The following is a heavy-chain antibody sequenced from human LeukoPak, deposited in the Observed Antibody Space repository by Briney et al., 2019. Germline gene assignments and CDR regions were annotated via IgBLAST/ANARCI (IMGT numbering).Heavy chain of an antibody. CDR3: ARDFPRGIAAAGRLF. J-gene: IGHJ4*02. CDR2: ISWNSKTR. CDR1: GFTFDDYA. D-gene: IGHD6-13*01. Sequence: PGGSLRLSCAGSGFTFDDYAMHWVRQVPGKGLEWVSSISWNSKTRGYVDSVKGRFTISGDNAKNSLNLQMNSLRAEDTAVYYCARDFPRGIAAAGRLFWGQGTLVTVSS. V-gene: IGHV3-9*01.